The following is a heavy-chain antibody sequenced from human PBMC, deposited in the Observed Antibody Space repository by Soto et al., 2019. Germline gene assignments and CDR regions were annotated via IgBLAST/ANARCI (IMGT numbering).Heavy chain of an antibody. CDR1: GFTFSSYW. D-gene: IGHD6-13*01. J-gene: IGHJ4*02. CDR2: IKQDGSEK. V-gene: IGHV3-7*01. Sequence: GGSLRLSCAASGFTFSSYWMSWVRQAPGKGLEWVANIKQDGSEKYYVDSVKGRFTISRDNAKNSLYLQMNSLGAEDTAVYYCARHRIAAAGEPFDYWGQGTLVTVSS. CDR3: ARHRIAAAGEPFDY.